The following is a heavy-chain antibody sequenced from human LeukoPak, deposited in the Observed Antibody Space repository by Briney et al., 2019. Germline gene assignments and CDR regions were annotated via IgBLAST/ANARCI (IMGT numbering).Heavy chain of an antibody. CDR2: ISTNGHST. V-gene: IGHV3-64*01. CDR3: ARVGPADTYYPSSGLDY. D-gene: IGHD3-22*01. J-gene: IGHJ4*02. CDR1: GFTFSRYS. Sequence: GGSLRLSCAASGFTFSRYSMHWVRQAPGKGLEFVSAISTNGHSTYYAKSVKGRFTISRDNSKNTLYLQMGSLRAEDMAVYYCARVGPADTYYPSSGLDYWGQGSLVIVSS.